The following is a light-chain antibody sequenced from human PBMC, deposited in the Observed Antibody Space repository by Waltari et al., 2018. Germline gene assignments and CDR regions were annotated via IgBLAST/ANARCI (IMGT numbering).Light chain of an antibody. J-gene: IGLJ2*01. CDR1: SSDVGGYNY. CDR2: DVT. CDR3: SSYGGSNNLV. V-gene: IGLV2-8*01. Sequence: QSALTQPPSASGSPGQSVTISCTGTSSDVGGYNYVSWYQQHPGKAPKLIIHDVTKRPSGGPARFSGSKSDNTASLTVSGLQAEDEADYYCSSYGGSNNLVFGGGTKLTVL.